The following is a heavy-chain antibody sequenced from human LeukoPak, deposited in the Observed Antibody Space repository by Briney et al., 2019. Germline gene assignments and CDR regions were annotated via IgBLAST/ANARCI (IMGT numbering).Heavy chain of an antibody. CDR1: GFSFTSYW. J-gene: IGHJ6*02. V-gene: IGHV5-51*01. CDR3: ARRIAVTGNYGMDV. Sequence: GESLKISCKGSGFSFTSYWIGWVRQMPGKGLEWMGIIYPGGSDTRYSPSFQGQVTFSVDKSISTAYLQWSSLKASDSAMYYCARRIAVTGNYGMDVWGQGTTVTVSS. D-gene: IGHD6-19*01. CDR2: IYPGGSDT.